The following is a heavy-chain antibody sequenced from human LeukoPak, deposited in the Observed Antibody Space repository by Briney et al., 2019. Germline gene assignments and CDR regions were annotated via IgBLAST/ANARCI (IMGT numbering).Heavy chain of an antibody. CDR2: IKGDGSDK. V-gene: IGHV3-7*01. CDR3: ARQPFDY. J-gene: IGHJ4*02. Sequence: GSLRLSCAASGFTFSTYWMTWVRQAPGEGLEWVANIKGDGSDKYYVDSVKGRFTISRDNANNSLYLQMNSLRADDTAVYYCARQPFDYWGQGTLVTVSS. CDR1: GFTFSTYW.